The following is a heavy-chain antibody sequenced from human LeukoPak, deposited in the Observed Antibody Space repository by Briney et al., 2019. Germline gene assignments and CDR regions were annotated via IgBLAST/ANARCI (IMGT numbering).Heavy chain of an antibody. J-gene: IGHJ4*02. CDR3: TRGLPSDKIDY. CDR2: MHYGGSP. D-gene: IGHD2-15*01. CDR1: GGSISSGDYI. Sequence: SQTLSLTCTVSGGSISSGDYIWTWIRQPPGKGLEWIGRMHYGGSPSYNPSLQSRVTISADASKNQFSLSLYSVTAADTAVYYCTRGLPSDKIDYWGQGTLVTVSS. V-gene: IGHV4-30-4*01.